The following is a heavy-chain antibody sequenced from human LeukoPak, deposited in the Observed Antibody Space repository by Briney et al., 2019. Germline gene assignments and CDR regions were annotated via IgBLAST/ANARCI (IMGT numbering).Heavy chain of an antibody. J-gene: IGHJ5*02. CDR2: IRYDGSNK. V-gene: IGHV3-30*02. CDR1: GFRFRNYG. CDR3: AKDMYDILTGYDIGRDNWFDP. Sequence: GGSPRLSCAASGFRFRNYGMHWVRQAPGKGLEWVAFIRYDGSNKYYADSVKGRFTISRDNSKNTLYLQMNSLRVEDTAVYYCAKDMYDILTGYDIGRDNWFDPWGQGTLVSVSS. D-gene: IGHD3-9*01.